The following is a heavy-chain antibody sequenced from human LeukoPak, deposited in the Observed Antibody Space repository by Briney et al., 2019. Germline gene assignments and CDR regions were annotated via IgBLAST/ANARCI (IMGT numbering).Heavy chain of an antibody. CDR2: MNPNSGNK. CDR1: GYTFTSYD. V-gene: IGHV1-8*01. J-gene: IGHJ6*03. Sequence: ASVRVSCTASGYTFTSYDINWVRQAPGQGLEWMGWMNPNSGNKGYAQKFQGRVTMTRNTSISTAYMELSSLRSEDTAVYYCASSTTPGWYYYYYYMDVWGKGTTVTISS. D-gene: IGHD6-19*01. CDR3: ASSTTPGWYYYYYYMDV.